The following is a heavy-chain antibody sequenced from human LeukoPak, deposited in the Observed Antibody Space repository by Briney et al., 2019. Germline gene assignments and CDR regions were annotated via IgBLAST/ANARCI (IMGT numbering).Heavy chain of an antibody. J-gene: IGHJ4*02. Sequence: PGGSLRLSCAASGFTFSGRCMNWVRHAPGKGLEWVANINQDGSRSNYVDSVRGRFTISRDNAKNSLYLEMNSLRAEDTAMYYCARGDYASGNSFDYWGQGTLVAVSS. D-gene: IGHD3-10*01. CDR3: ARGDYASGNSFDY. CDR1: GFTFSGRC. CDR2: INQDGSRS. V-gene: IGHV3-7*05.